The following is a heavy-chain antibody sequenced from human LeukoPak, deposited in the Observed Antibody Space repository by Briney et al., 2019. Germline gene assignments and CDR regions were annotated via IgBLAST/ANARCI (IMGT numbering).Heavy chain of an antibody. J-gene: IGHJ4*02. D-gene: IGHD3-22*01. CDR1: GFTFSSYA. CDR3: AKDIQYYYDSSGYYFFDY. V-gene: IGHV3-23*01. CDR2: ISGSGGST. Sequence: GGSLRLSCAASGFTFSSYAMSWVRQASGKGLEWVSAISGSGGSTYYADSVKGRFTISRDNSKNTLYLQMNSLRAEDTAVYYCAKDIQYYYDSSGYYFFDYWGQGTLVTVSS.